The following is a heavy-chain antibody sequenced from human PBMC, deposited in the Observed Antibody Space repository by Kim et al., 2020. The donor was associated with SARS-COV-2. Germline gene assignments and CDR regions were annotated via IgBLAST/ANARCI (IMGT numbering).Heavy chain of an antibody. V-gene: IGHV3-15*01. D-gene: IGHD3-10*01. CDR3: TTEIFGEYRDDAFDI. Sequence: GGSLRLSCAASGFTFSNAWMSWVRQAPGKGLEWVGRIKSKTDGGTTDYAAPVKGRFTISRDDSKNTLYLQMNSLKTEDTAVYYCTTEIFGEYRDDAFDIWGQGTMVTVSS. CDR2: IKSKTDGGTT. CDR1: GFTFSNAW. J-gene: IGHJ3*02.